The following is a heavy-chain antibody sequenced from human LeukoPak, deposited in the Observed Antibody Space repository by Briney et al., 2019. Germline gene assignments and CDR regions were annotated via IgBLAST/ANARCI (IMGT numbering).Heavy chain of an antibody. D-gene: IGHD5-24*01. Sequence: QPGGSLRLSCAASGFMFDDYIMHWVRQAPGKGLEWVSLVSWDGGNTYYADSVKGRFTISRDNSKNSLYLQMNSLRTEDTALYYCAKDYDGMATTYAFDYWGQGTLVTVSS. V-gene: IGHV3-43*01. CDR1: GFMFDDYI. J-gene: IGHJ4*02. CDR3: AKDYDGMATTYAFDY. CDR2: VSWDGGNT.